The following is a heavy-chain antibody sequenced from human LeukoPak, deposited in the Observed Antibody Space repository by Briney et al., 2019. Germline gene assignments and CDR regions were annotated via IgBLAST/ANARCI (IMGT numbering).Heavy chain of an antibody. Sequence: ASVKVSCKASGYTFTSYGISWVRQAPGQGLEWMGWISAYNGNTNYAQKLQGRVTMTTDTSTSTAYMELRSLRSDDTAVYYCARKATYYYDSDYFDYWGQGTLVTVSS. D-gene: IGHD3-22*01. J-gene: IGHJ4*02. V-gene: IGHV1-18*01. CDR2: ISAYNGNT. CDR3: ARKATYYYDSDYFDY. CDR1: GYTFTSYG.